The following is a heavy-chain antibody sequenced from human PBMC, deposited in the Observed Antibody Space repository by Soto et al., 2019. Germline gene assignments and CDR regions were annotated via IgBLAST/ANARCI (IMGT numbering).Heavy chain of an antibody. D-gene: IGHD3-16*01. V-gene: IGHV3-15*01. CDR3: STDAYAGLDT. Sequence: RRLSCAASVFTLSNVWMTWVRRAPGKGLEWVGRIKSEIEGGTTDYAAPVKGRFTISRDDSRNTLYLQMNSLRTEETAVYYCSTDAYAGLDTLGQGTQVTVSS. CDR1: VFTLSNVW. J-gene: IGHJ5*02. CDR2: IKSEIEGGTT.